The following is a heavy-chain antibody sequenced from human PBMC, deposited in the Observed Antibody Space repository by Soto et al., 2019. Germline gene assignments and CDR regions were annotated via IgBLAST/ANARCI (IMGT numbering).Heavy chain of an antibody. CDR1: GYSFTDYY. J-gene: IGHJ6*02. Sequence: ASVTVSFMASGYSFTDYYMHWVRQAPAQGLEWMGWINPYRGATNYAQKLQGRVTMTMDTSISTAYMELNKLRSDDAPVYRLVREHVRLRSGAMDVWGQGTTVTVSS. CDR2: INPYRGAT. D-gene: IGHD6-19*01. CDR3: VREHVRLRSGAMDV. V-gene: IGHV1-2*02.